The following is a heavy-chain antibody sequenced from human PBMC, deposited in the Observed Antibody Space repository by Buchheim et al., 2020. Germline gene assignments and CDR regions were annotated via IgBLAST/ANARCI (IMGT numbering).Heavy chain of an antibody. J-gene: IGHJ4*02. V-gene: IGHV3-23*01. D-gene: IGHD3-22*01. CDR2: ISGGGGNT. CDR3: AKDRIGYDRQIDY. CDR1: GFTFGHYA. Sequence: EMELLESGGGLVQPGGSLRLSCAASGFTFGHYAMSWVRQAPGKGLEWVSTISGGGGNTYYAESVQGRFTISRDKSKSTLELQMNSLRAEDTAVYYCAKDRIGYDRQIDYWGQGTL.